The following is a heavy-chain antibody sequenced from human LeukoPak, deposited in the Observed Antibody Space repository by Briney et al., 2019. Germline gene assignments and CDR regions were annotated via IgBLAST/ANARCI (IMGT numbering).Heavy chain of an antibody. CDR3: ARGTITIFGVVIIPDYYYYGMDV. V-gene: IGHV3-33*01. D-gene: IGHD3-3*01. CDR1: GFTFSSYG. CDR2: IWYDGSNK. J-gene: IGHJ6*02. Sequence: GGSLRLSCAASGFTFSSYGMHWVRQAPGKGLEWVAVIWYDGSNKYYADSVKGRFTISRDNSKNTLYLQMNSLRAEDTAVYYCARGTITIFGVVIIPDYYYYGMDVWGQGTTVTVSS.